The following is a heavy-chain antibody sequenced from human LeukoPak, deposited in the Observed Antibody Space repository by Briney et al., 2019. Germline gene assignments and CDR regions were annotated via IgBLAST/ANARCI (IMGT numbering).Heavy chain of an antibody. CDR1: GGSISSCY. D-gene: IGHD1-26*01. J-gene: IGHJ4*02. Sequence: SETLSLTCTVSGGSISSCYWSWIRQPPGKGLEWIGYIYYTGSTNYNPSLESRVTISVDTSKNQFSLKLSSVTAADTAVYYCARHLSIGSYYFDYWGQGTLVTVSS. CDR2: IYYTGST. CDR3: ARHLSIGSYYFDY. V-gene: IGHV4-59*08.